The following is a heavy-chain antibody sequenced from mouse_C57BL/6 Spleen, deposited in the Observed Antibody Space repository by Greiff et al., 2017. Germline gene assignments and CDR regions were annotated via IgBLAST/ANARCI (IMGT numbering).Heavy chain of an antibody. CDR3: ARDEGEAWFAY. J-gene: IGHJ3*01. V-gene: IGHV3-6*01. CDR2: ISYDGSN. Sequence: EVKLEESGPGLVKPSQSLSLTCSVTGYSITSGYYWNWIRQFPGNKLEWMGYISYDGSNNYNPSLKNRISITRDTSKNQFFLKLNSVTTEDTATYYCARDEGEAWFAYWGQGTLGTVSA. D-gene: IGHD2-13*01. CDR1: GYSITSGYY.